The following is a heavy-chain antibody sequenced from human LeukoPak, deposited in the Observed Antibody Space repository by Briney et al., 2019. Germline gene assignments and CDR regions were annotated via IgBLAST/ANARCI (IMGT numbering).Heavy chain of an antibody. CDR3: ARGDDFDI. V-gene: IGHV4-4*07. J-gene: IGHJ3*02. CDR1: GGSISSYF. Sequence: SETLSLTCTVSGGSISSYFWSWIRQPAGKGLEWIGRIYTSGSTNYNPSLKSRVTMSVDTSKKEFSMKLRSVTAADTAVYYCARGDDFDIWGHGTMVTVSS. CDR2: IYTSGST.